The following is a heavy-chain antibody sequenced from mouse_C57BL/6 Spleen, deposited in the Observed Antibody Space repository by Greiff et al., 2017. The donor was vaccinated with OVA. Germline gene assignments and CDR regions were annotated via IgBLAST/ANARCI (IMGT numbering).Heavy chain of an antibody. CDR2: ISGGGGNT. V-gene: IGHV5-9*01. CDR1: GFTFSSYT. Sequence: EVQWVESGGGLVKPGGSLKLSCAASGFTFSSYTMSWVRQTPEKRLEWVATISGGGGNTYYPDSVKGRFTISRDNAKNTLYLQMSSLRSEDTALYYCARQRNWFAYWGQGTLVTVSA. J-gene: IGHJ3*01. CDR3: ARQRNWFAY.